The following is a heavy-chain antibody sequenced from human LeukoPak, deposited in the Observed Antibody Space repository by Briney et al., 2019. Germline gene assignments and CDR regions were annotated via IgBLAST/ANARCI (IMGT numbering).Heavy chain of an antibody. CDR3: ARVLDDYGDYFDY. V-gene: IGHV3-7*01. CDR2: IKQDGSEK. D-gene: IGHD4-17*01. J-gene: IGHJ4*02. CDR1: GFTFSSYW. Sequence: GGSLRLSCAASGFTFSSYWMSWVRQAPGKGLEWVANIKQDGSEKYYVDSVKGRFTISRDNAKSSLYLQMNSLRAEDTAVYYCARVLDDYGDYFDYWGQGTLVTVSS.